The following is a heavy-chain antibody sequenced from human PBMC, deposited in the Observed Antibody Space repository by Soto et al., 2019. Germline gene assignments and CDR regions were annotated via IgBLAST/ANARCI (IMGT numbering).Heavy chain of an antibody. D-gene: IGHD2-8*01. V-gene: IGHV1-3*01. J-gene: IGHJ1*01. CDR3: ARSAVYVWFQH. CDR1: GYTFTSYA. Sequence: SLKVSCKASGYTFTSYAMHWVRQAPGQRLEWMGWINAGNGNTKYSQKFQGRVTITRDTSASTAYMELSSLRSEDTAAYYCARSAVYVWFQHWGQGTLVTVSS. CDR2: INAGNGNT.